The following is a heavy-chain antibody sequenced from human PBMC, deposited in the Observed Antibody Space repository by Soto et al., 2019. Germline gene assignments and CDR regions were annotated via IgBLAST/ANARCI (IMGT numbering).Heavy chain of an antibody. CDR1: GFSFSATW. V-gene: IGHV3-74*01. Sequence: EVQLVESGGTVVQPGGSLRLSCAASGFSFSATWMHWVRQAPGKGRVWISRIKGDGRQTNYADSVKGRFTVSRDNARNTLYLQMSSLTAEDTAFYYCAKDFHDAAADYWGQGTL. D-gene: IGHD2-2*01. J-gene: IGHJ4*02. CDR2: IKGDGRQT. CDR3: AKDFHDAAADY.